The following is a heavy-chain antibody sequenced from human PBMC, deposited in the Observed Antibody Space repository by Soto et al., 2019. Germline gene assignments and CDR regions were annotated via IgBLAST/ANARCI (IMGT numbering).Heavy chain of an antibody. V-gene: IGHV1-2*04. Sequence: ASVKVSCKASGYTFTGYYMHWVRQAPGQGLEWMGWINPNSGGTNYAQKFQGWVTMIRDTSISTAYMELSRLRSDDTAVYYCARDNQDDAFDIWGQGTMVTVSS. CDR3: ARDNQDDAFDI. J-gene: IGHJ3*02. CDR1: GYTFTGYY. CDR2: INPNSGGT.